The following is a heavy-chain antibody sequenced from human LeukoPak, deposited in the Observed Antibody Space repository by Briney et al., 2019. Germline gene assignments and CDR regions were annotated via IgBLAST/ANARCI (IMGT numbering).Heavy chain of an antibody. CDR2: ISYDGSNK. CDR1: GFTFSSYA. CDR3: ARGPRQLRFLLGY. D-gene: IGHD3-3*01. V-gene: IGHV3-30-3*01. J-gene: IGHJ4*02. Sequence: GGSLRLSCAASGFTFSSYAMHWVRQAPGKGLEWVAVISYDGSNKYYADSVKGRFTISRDNSKNTLYLQMNSLRAEDTTAYYCARGPRQLRFLLGYWGQGTLVTVSS.